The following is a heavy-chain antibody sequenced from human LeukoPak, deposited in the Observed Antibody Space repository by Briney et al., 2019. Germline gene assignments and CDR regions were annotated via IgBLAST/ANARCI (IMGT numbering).Heavy chain of an antibody. CDR1: GYTFTGYY. V-gene: IGHV1-2*02. Sequence: ASVKVSCKASGYTFTGYYMHWARQAPGQGLEWMGWINPNSGGTNYAQKFQGRVTMTRDTPISTAYMELSRLRSDDTAVYYCARDIVVVPAAITESGDYWGQGTLVTVSS. D-gene: IGHD2-2*01. J-gene: IGHJ4*02. CDR2: INPNSGGT. CDR3: ARDIVVVPAAITESGDY.